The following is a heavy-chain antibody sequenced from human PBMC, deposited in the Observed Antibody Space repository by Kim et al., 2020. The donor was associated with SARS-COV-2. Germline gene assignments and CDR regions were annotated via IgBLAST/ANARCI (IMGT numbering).Heavy chain of an antibody. CDR2: TYYRSKWYN. CDR1: GDSVSRDSGG. V-gene: IGHV6-1*01. Sequence: SQTFSLTCAISGDSVSRDSGGWDWIRQSPSRGLEWLGRTYYRSKWYNDYALSVRGRITINPDTSKNQISLQLNSVTPEDTAVYYCARQGAGVYFDSWGQGTLVIVSS. J-gene: IGHJ4*02. CDR3: ARQGAGVYFDS.